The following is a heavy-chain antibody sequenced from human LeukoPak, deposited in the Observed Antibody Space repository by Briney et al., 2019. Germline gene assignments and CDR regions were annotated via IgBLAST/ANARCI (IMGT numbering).Heavy chain of an antibody. Sequence: ASVKVSCKASGYTFTCYYMHWVRQAPGQGLEWMGRINPNSGGTNYAQKFQGRVTMTRDTSISTAYMELSRLRSDDTAVYYCARDIGYCSSTSCYVVGDYWGQGTLVTVSS. CDR3: ARDIGYCSSTSCYVVGDY. V-gene: IGHV1-2*06. D-gene: IGHD2-2*01. CDR1: GYTFTCYY. J-gene: IGHJ4*02. CDR2: INPNSGGT.